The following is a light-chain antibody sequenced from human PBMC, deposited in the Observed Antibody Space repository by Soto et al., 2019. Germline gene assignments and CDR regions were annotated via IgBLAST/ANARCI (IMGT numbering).Light chain of an antibody. CDR2: GIS. CDR1: DIVNIN. Sequence: EMVMTQSPAILSVSPGESATLSCRASDIVNINYLAWYQQHPGQPPRLLIYGISTRATGIPARFSGSGSGTEFSLTISSLQSEDFAVYYCQQYSKWPITFGQGTRLEIK. CDR3: QQYSKWPIT. V-gene: IGKV3-15*01. J-gene: IGKJ5*01.